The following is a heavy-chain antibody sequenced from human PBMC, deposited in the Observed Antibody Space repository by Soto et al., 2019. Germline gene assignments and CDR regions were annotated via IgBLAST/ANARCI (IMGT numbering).Heavy chain of an antibody. CDR2: IYTSGST. Sequence: SETLSLTCTVSGGSISSYYWGWIRQPAGKGLEWIGRIYTSGSTNYNPSLKSRVTMSVDTSKNQFSLKLSSVTAADTAVYYCARDGDNWNYWYFDYWGQGTLVTVSS. D-gene: IGHD1-7*01. CDR3: ARDGDNWNYWYFDY. CDR1: GGSISSYY. J-gene: IGHJ4*02. V-gene: IGHV4-4*07.